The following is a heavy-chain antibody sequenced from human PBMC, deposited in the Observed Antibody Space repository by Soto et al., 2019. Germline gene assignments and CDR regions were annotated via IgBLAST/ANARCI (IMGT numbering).Heavy chain of an antibody. Sequence: PGGSLRLSCSVSGFTFSSYAMHWVRQAPGKGLEYVSSISSNGGSTYYPDSVKGRFTISRDNSKNTLYPQMSSLRVEDTAVYYCLKDRWFDYWGQGTLSPSPQ. V-gene: IGHV3-64D*06. J-gene: IGHJ4*02. CDR1: GFTFSSYA. CDR2: ISSNGGST. CDR3: LKDRWFDY.